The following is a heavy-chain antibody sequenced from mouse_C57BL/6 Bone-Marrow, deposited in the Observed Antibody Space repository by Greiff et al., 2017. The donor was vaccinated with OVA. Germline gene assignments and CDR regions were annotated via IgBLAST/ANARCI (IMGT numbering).Heavy chain of an antibody. CDR2: IWRGGST. CDR1: GFSLTSYG. Sequence: VKLVESGPGLVQPSQSLSITCTVSGFSLTSYGVHWVRQSPGKGLEWLGVIWRGGSTDYNAAFMSRLSITKDNSKSQVFFKMNSLQADDTAIYYCAKNWDYGSSDYYAMDYWGQGTSVTVSS. V-gene: IGHV2-5*01. D-gene: IGHD1-1*01. J-gene: IGHJ4*01. CDR3: AKNWDYGSSDYYAMDY.